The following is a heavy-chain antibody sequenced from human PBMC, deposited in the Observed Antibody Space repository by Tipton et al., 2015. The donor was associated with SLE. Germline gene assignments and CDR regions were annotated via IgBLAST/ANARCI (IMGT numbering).Heavy chain of an antibody. J-gene: IGHJ4*02. CDR1: GGSIGSDTYY. CDR3: ARSSSIRLGELSSPFDY. V-gene: IGHV4-39*07. D-gene: IGHD3-16*02. Sequence: TLSLTCIVSGGSIGSDTYYWNWIRLPPGKGLEWIGEINHSGGTNYSPSLKSRVTISTDTSKNQFSLKLTSVTAADTAVYYCARSSSIRLGELSSPFDYWGQGTLVTVSS. CDR2: INHSGGT.